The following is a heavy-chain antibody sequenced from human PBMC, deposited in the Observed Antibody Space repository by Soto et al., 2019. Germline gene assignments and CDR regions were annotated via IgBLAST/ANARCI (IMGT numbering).Heavy chain of an antibody. J-gene: IGHJ5*02. CDR3: ARHVVAAAGTIHWFDP. D-gene: IGHD6-13*01. CDR2: IYYSGST. Sequence: TSETLSLTCTVSGGSISSSSYYWGWIRQPPGKGLEWIGSIYYSGSTYYNPSLKSRVTISVDTSKNQFSLKLSSVTAADTAVYYCARHVVAAAGTIHWFDPWGQGTLVTVSS. V-gene: IGHV4-39*01. CDR1: GGSISSSSYY.